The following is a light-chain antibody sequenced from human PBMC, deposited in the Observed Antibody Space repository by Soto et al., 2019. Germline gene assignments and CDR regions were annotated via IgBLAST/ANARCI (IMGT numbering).Light chain of an antibody. CDR3: QQRSNWPAII. Sequence: EIVLTQSPATLSLSPGERATLSCRASQSVSSYLAWYQQKPGQAPRLLIYDASNRATGIPARFSGSGSGTDFTLTISSLEPEVFAVYYCQQRSNWPAIIFGQGTRLEIK. CDR2: DAS. V-gene: IGKV3-11*01. CDR1: QSVSSY. J-gene: IGKJ5*01.